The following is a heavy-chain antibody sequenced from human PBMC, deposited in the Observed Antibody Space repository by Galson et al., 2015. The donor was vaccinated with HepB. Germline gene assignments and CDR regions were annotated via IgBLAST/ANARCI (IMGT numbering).Heavy chain of an antibody. CDR2: ISSSSSYI. V-gene: IGHV3-21*01. J-gene: IGHJ4*02. CDR3: ARDAVSSGYTLYYFDY. Sequence: SLRLSCAASGFTFSSYSMNWVRQAPGKGLEWVSSISSSSSYIYYADSVKGRFTISRDNAKNSLYLQMNSLRAEDTAVYYCARDAVSSGYTLYYFDYWGQGTLVTVSS. D-gene: IGHD5-12*01. CDR1: GFTFSSYS.